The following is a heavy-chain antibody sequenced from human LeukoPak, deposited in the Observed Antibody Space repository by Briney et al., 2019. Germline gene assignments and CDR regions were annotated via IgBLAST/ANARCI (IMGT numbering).Heavy chain of an antibody. Sequence: SETLSLTCTVSGDSISNYYWSWIRQPPGKGPEWIGYIYYSGTTNYNPSLKSRVTISVDTSKNQLSLKLGSVTAADTAVYYCARAYCSGGSCYSGFDYWGQGTLVTVSS. J-gene: IGHJ4*02. CDR2: IYYSGTT. CDR1: GDSISNYY. CDR3: ARAYCSGGSCYSGFDY. V-gene: IGHV4-59*01. D-gene: IGHD2-15*01.